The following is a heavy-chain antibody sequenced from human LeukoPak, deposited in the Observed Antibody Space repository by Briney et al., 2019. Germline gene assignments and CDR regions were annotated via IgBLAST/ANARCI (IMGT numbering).Heavy chain of an antibody. V-gene: IGHV1-18*01. CDR1: GYTFTTHG. Sequence: ASVKVSCKASGYTFTTHGIAWVRQAPGQGLEWMGWISAHNGNTNYAQSLQGRGTMTTDTSTNTAYIELRSLRSDDTAVYYCARDGYFDLWGRGTLVTVSS. CDR2: ISAHNGNT. J-gene: IGHJ2*01. CDR3: ARDGYFDL.